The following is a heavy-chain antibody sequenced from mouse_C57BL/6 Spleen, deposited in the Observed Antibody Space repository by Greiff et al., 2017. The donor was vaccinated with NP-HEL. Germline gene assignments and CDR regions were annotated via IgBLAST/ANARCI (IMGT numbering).Heavy chain of an antibody. CDR3: ARNWVSYYYAMDY. CDR2: IDPSDSYT. CDR1: GYTFTSYL. D-gene: IGHD4-1*01. J-gene: IGHJ4*01. V-gene: IGHV1-59*01. Sequence: VQLQQPGAELVRPGTSVKLSCKASGYTFTSYLMHWVKQRPGQGLEWIGVIDPSDSYTNSNQKFKGKATLTVDTSSSTAYMQLSSLTSEDSAVYYCARNWVSYYYAMDYWGQGTSVTVSS.